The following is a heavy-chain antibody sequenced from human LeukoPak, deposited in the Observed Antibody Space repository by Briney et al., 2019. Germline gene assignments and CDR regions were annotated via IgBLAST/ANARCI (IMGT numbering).Heavy chain of an antibody. CDR3: ARGSGIVVVVAATPKVGWFDP. D-gene: IGHD2-15*01. V-gene: IGHV1-2*04. CDR2: INPNSGGT. Sequence: ASVKVSCKASGYTCTGYYMHWVRQAPGQGLEWMGWINPNSGGTNYAQKFQGWVTMTRDTSISTAYMELSRLRSDDTAVYYCARGSGIVVVVAATPKVGWFDPWGQGTLVTVSS. CDR1: GYTCTGYY. J-gene: IGHJ5*02.